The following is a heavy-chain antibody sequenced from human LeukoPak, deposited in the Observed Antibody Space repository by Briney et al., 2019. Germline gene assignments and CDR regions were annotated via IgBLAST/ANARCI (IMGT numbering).Heavy chain of an antibody. CDR3: ARDCDQDTLSLYYYYGMDV. Sequence: SETLSLTCTVSDDSISDYYRGWIRQPPGKGLEWIGYFHNSGTSTYNPSLKSRVTISVDTSKNQFSLKLSSVTAADTAVYYCARDCDQDTLSLYYYYGMDVWGQGTTVTVSS. V-gene: IGHV4-59*12. D-gene: IGHD5-18*01. CDR1: DDSISDYY. J-gene: IGHJ6*02. CDR2: FHNSGTS.